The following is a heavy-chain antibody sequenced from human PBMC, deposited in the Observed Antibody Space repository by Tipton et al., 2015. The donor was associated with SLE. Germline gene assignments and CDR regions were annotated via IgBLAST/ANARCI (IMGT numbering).Heavy chain of an antibody. D-gene: IGHD6-6*01. V-gene: IGHV3-74*01. Sequence: GSLRLSCAASGFTFSSHCMYWVRQAPGKGLVWVSRISRDGSNTYYADSVEGRFTISRDNAKNSLYLQMNSLRAEDTAVYYCARGSSGSSSPDYWGQGTLVTVSS. CDR3: ARGSSGSSSPDY. CDR1: GFTFSSHC. J-gene: IGHJ4*02. CDR2: ISRDGSNT.